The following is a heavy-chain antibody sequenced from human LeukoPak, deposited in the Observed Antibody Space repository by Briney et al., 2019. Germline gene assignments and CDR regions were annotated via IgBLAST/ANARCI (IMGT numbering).Heavy chain of an antibody. D-gene: IGHD3-10*01. CDR1: GFTFSSYS. V-gene: IGHV3-21*01. Sequence: GGSLRLSCAASGFTFSSYSMNWVRQAPGKGLEWVSSISSRSSYIYYADSVKGRFTISRDNAKNSLYLQMNSLRAEDTAVYYCARGGLLIRGVIISFHFDYWGQGTLVTVSS. CDR2: ISSRSSYI. CDR3: ARGGLLIRGVIISFHFDY. J-gene: IGHJ4*02.